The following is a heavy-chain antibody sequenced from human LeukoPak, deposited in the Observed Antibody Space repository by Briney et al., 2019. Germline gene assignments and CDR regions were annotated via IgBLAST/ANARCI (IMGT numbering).Heavy chain of an antibody. CDR1: GGSISRGGYY. Sequence: SQTLSHTCTVSGGSISRGGYYWIWIRHPPGEGLEWIGYICYSGSTYYNPSLKSRVTISVDTSKNQFSLKLSCVTAADAAVYYCASCALSGSYSFDYWGQGTLVTVSS. J-gene: IGHJ4*02. D-gene: IGHD1-26*01. CDR2: ICYSGST. CDR3: ASCALSGSYSFDY. V-gene: IGHV4-31*03.